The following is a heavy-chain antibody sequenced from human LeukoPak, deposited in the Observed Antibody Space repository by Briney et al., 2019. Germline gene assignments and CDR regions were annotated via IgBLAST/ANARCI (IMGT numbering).Heavy chain of an antibody. CDR3: ARGVVPAATWFDP. V-gene: IGHV4-4*07. CDR2: IYTSGST. Sequence: SETLSLTCTVSGGSISSYYWSRIRQPAGKGLEWIGRIYTSGSTNYNPSLKSRVTISVDTSKNHFSLRLSSVTAADTAVYYCARGVVPAATWFDPWGQGTLVTVSS. CDR1: GGSISSYY. J-gene: IGHJ5*02. D-gene: IGHD2-2*01.